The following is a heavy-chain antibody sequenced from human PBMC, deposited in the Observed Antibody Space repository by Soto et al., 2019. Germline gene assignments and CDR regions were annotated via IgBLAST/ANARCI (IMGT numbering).Heavy chain of an antibody. CDR1: GFTFSSYG. Sequence: GGSLRLSCAASGFTFSSYGMHWVRQAPGKGLEWVAVIWYDGSNKYYADSVKGRFTISRDNSKNTLYLQMNSLRAEDTAVYYCARDKSEASGWYPYFDYWGQGTLVTVSS. CDR3: ARDKSEASGWYPYFDY. CDR2: IWYDGSNK. D-gene: IGHD6-19*01. V-gene: IGHV3-33*01. J-gene: IGHJ4*02.